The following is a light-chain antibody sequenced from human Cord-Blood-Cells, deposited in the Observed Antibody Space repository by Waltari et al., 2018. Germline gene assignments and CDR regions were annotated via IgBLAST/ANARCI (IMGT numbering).Light chain of an antibody. CDR1: SRDVGSYNL. CDR2: EVS. V-gene: IGLV2-23*02. CDR3: CSYAGSSTFKV. J-gene: IGLJ2*01. Sequence: QSALTQPASVSGSPGQPLTISCTGTSRDVGSYNLASCYQQHPGKAPQLMIYEVSKRPSGVSNRFSGSKSGNTASLTISGLQAEDEADYYCCSYAGSSTFKVFGGGTKLTVL.